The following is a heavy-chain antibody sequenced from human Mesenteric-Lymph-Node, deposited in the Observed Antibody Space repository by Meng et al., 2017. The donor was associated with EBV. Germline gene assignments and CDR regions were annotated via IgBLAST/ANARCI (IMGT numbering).Heavy chain of an antibody. Sequence: QLPLPGSAPGLDTASEPLSLTCTVSGGSISSSTYYWGWIRQPPGKGLEWIGSIYYSGNTYYNPSLKSRVTMSVDTSKNQFSLKLSSVTAADTAVYYCARDRPVSYDNSGYLPLGYWGRGILVTVSS. CDR1: GGSISSSTYY. J-gene: IGHJ4*02. V-gene: IGHV4-39*07. D-gene: IGHD3-22*01. CDR3: ARDRPVSYDNSGYLPLGY. CDR2: IYYSGNT.